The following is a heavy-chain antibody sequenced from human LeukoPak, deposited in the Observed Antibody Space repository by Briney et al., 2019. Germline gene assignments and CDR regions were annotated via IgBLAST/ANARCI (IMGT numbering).Heavy chain of an antibody. D-gene: IGHD5-18*01. Sequence: GGSLRLSCAASGFIFSDYYMTWIRQAPGKGLEWVSVMYTDDTTYYADSVKGRFTISRDNSKNSLYLQMNSLRAEDTAVYYCARDGLHTAHFDYWGQGTLVTVSS. V-gene: IGHV3-66*01. CDR2: MYTDDTT. CDR3: ARDGLHTAHFDY. J-gene: IGHJ4*02. CDR1: GFIFSDYY.